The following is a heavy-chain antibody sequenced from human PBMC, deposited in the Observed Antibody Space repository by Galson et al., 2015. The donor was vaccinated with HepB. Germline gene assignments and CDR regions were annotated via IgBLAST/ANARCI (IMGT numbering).Heavy chain of an antibody. Sequence: SLRLSCAGSAFTFSNYSMHWVRQAPGKGLEWVTSISYDGSSKYCADSVKGRLTISRDNSKNIVYLQMNSLIPEDTAVYYCARDQGHLKLFYFHYGLDVWGQGTTVTVSS. CDR1: AFTFSNYS. V-gene: IGHV3-30-3*01. D-gene: IGHD5-24*01. CDR3: ARDQGHLKLFYFHYGLDV. CDR2: ISYDGSSK. J-gene: IGHJ6*02.